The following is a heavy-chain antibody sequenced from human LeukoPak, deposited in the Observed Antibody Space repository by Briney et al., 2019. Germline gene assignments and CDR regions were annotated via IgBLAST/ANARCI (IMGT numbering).Heavy chain of an antibody. Sequence: PSETLSLTCTVSDYSISSGYGCYWGWIRQPPGKGLEWIGNIYHSGITYYNHFNSSLKSRVTISIDTSKNQFSLRLTSVTAADTAVYYCARVPRLVRGQYYFDYWGQGTLVTVSS. J-gene: IGHJ4*02. CDR2: IYHSGIT. CDR1: DYSISSGYGCY. V-gene: IGHV4-38-2*02. D-gene: IGHD3-10*01. CDR3: ARVPRLVRGQYYFDY.